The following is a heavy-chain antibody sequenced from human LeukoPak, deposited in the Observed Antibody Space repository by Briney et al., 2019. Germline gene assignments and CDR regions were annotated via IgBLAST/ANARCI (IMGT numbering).Heavy chain of an antibody. Sequence: GRSLRLFCAGSGHIFSRFYMLWARQAPGKGLEYVSAITSTGGTTYYADFVKGRLTISRDNSKNTLYLQMNSLRSEDTAVYYCVKDHSVKEGSDFDYFDSWGQGTLVTVSS. V-gene: IGHV3-64D*06. CDR1: GHIFSRFY. CDR3: VKDHSVKEGSDFDYFDS. J-gene: IGHJ4*02. CDR2: ITSTGGTT. D-gene: IGHD3-3*01.